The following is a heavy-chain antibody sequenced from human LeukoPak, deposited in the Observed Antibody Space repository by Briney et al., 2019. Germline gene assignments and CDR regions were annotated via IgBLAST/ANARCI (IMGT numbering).Heavy chain of an antibody. CDR2: IYTSGST. CDR1: GYSISSGYY. D-gene: IGHD2-2*01. J-gene: IGHJ3*02. V-gene: IGHV4-61*02. Sequence: SETLSLTCTVSGYSISSGYYWCWIRQPAGKGLEWIGRIYTSGSTDYNPSLKSRITISVDTSKNQFSLKLSSVTAADTAVYYCARAPQVPAAIADAFDIWGQGTMVTVSS. CDR3: ARAPQVPAAIADAFDI.